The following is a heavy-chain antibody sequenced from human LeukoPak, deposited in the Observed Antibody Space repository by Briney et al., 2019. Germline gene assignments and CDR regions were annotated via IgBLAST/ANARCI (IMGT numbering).Heavy chain of an antibody. CDR1: GGSISSGGYY. D-gene: IGHD3-22*01. V-gene: IGHV4-31*03. Sequence: SETLSLTCTVSGGSISSGGYYWSWIRQHPGKGLEWIGYIYYSGSTYYNPSLKSRVTISVDTSKNQFSLKLSSVTAADTAVYYCARDSYYYDSSGYLTWGQGTLVTVSS. CDR3: ARDSYYYDSSGYLT. CDR2: IYYSGST. J-gene: IGHJ5*02.